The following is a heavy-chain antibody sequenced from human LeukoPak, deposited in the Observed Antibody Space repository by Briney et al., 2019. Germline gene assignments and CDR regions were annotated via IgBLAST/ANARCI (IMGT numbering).Heavy chain of an antibody. CDR3: ARGLNSGWFDFDS. J-gene: IGHJ4*02. CDR2: MNPNSGNT. D-gene: IGHD6-19*01. Sequence: ASVKVSCKASGYTFTSYDINWVRQATGQGLEWMGWMNPNSGNTGYAQTFQGRVTMTRNTSISTAYLELSSLKSEDTAVYYCARGLNSGWFDFDSWGQGTLVTVSS. V-gene: IGHV1-8*01. CDR1: GYTFTSYD.